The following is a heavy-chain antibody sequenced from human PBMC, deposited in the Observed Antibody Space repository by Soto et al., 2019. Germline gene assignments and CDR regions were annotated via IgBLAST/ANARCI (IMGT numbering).Heavy chain of an antibody. Sequence: SETLSLTCAVSGGSISSSNWWSWVRQPPGKGLEWIGEIYHSGSTNYNPSLKSRVTISVDKSKNQFSLKLSSVTAADTAVYYCARDQASYYYDSSGYPSKHYYYGMDVWGQGTTVTVSS. V-gene: IGHV4-4*02. CDR3: ARDQASYYYDSSGYPSKHYYYGMDV. CDR1: GGSISSSNW. D-gene: IGHD3-22*01. J-gene: IGHJ6*02. CDR2: IYHSGST.